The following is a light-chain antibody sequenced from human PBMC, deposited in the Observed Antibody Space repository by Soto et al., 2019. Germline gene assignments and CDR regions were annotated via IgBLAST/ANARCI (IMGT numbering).Light chain of an antibody. Sequence: IMMTQSPATLSVSLGERATLSCRAGQTIYSNVAWYQQRPGQAPRLLIYRASTRATGVPARFSDSGSGTEFTLTISSLQSEDFAIYYCQQYQNLWTFGQGTKVDIK. CDR2: RAS. J-gene: IGKJ1*01. V-gene: IGKV3-15*01. CDR1: QTIYSN. CDR3: QQYQNLWT.